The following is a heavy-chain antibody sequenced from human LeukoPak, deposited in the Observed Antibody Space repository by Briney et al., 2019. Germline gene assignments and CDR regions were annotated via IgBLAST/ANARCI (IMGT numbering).Heavy chain of an antibody. J-gene: IGHJ4*02. D-gene: IGHD6-13*01. Sequence: GGSLRLSCAASGFTFSSYWMSWVRQAPGKGLEWVANIKQDGSEKYYVDSVKGRFTISRDNAKNTLYLQMNSLRAEDTAVYYCARNSSSSDFDYWGQGTLVTVSS. V-gene: IGHV3-7*01. CDR3: ARNSSSSDFDY. CDR2: IKQDGSEK. CDR1: GFTFSSYW.